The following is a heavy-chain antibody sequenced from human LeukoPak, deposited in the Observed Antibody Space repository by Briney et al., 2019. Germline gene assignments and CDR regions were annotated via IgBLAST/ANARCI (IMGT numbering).Heavy chain of an antibody. CDR3: ARGSVGSSWMPFDY. CDR1: GFTFSSYD. J-gene: IGHJ4*02. Sequence: AGGSPRLSCAASGFTFSSYDMHWVRQATGKGLEWVSAIGTAGDTYYPGSVKGRFTISRENAKNSLYLQMNSLRAGDTAVYYCARGSVGSSWMPFDYWGQGTLVTVSS. CDR2: IGTAGDT. D-gene: IGHD6-13*01. V-gene: IGHV3-13*01.